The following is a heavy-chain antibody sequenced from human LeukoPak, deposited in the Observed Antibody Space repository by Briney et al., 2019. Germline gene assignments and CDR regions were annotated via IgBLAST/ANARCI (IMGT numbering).Heavy chain of an antibody. Sequence: GGSLRLSCAVSGFTFDDYAMHWVRQVPGKGLEWVSGINWNSDSIGYADSVKGRFTTSRDNAKNSLYLQMNSLRAEDTAVYYCAKDRCNNGIGCYYYYMDLWGKGTTVTISS. CDR1: GFTFDDYA. CDR2: INWNSDSI. V-gene: IGHV3-9*01. J-gene: IGHJ6*03. CDR3: AKDRCNNGIGCYYYYMDL. D-gene: IGHD2-8*01.